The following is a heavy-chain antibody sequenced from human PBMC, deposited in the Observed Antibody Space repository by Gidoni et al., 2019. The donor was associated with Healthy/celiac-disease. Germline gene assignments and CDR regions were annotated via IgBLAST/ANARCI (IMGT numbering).Heavy chain of an antibody. CDR2: ISWDGGST. CDR3: ANDIAAAGYFQH. Sequence: EVQLVASGRAVEQPGGSLRLSCAASGFTLDDYTMHWVRQAPGKGLEWVSLISWDGGSTYYADSVKVRFTISRDNSKNSLYLQMNSLRTEDTALYYCANDIAAAGYFQHWGQGTLVTVSS. J-gene: IGHJ1*01. D-gene: IGHD6-13*01. CDR1: GFTLDDYT. V-gene: IGHV3-43*01.